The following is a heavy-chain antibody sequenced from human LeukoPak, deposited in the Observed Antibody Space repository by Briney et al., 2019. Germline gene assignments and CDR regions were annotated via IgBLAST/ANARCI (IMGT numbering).Heavy chain of an antibody. Sequence: SETLSLTCTVSGGSISHYFWSWIRQPPGKALEWIGYIYYSGSTNYNSSLKSRVIISVDPSKNQFSLKLNSVTAADTAVYYCAKTVAGYWYFDLWGRGTLVTVSS. CDR1: GGSISHYF. V-gene: IGHV4-59*08. CDR2: IYYSGST. CDR3: AKTVAGYWYFDL. D-gene: IGHD6-19*01. J-gene: IGHJ2*01.